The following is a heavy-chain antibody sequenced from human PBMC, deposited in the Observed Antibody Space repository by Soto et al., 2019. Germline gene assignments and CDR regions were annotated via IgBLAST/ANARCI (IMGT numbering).Heavy chain of an antibody. CDR3: ARENTFFDSYYYYMDV. Sequence: QVQLVESGGGLVKPGGSLRLSCAASGFTFSDYYMSWIRQAPGKGLEWVSYISSSGSTIYYAASVKGRFTISRDNAKNSLYLQLNSLRAEDTAVYYCARENTFFDSYYYYMDVWGKGTTVTVSS. J-gene: IGHJ6*03. CDR2: ISSSGSTI. D-gene: IGHD3-3*02. V-gene: IGHV3-11*01. CDR1: GFTFSDYY.